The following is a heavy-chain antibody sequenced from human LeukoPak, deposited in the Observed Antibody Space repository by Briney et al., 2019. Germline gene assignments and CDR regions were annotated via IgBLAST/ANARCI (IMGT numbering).Heavy chain of an antibody. D-gene: IGHD3-3*01. J-gene: IGHJ5*02. CDR2: INPSGGST. Sequence: ASVKVSCKASGYTFTSYYMHWVRQAPGQGLEWMGIINPSGGSTSYAQKFQGRVTMARDMSTSTVYMELSSLRSEDTAVYYCARDGYYDFWSGYYHWFDPWGQGTLVTVSS. V-gene: IGHV1-46*01. CDR3: ARDGYYDFWSGYYHWFDP. CDR1: GYTFTSYY.